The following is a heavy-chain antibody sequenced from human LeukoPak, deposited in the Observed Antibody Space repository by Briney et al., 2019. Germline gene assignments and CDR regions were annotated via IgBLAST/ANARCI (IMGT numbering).Heavy chain of an antibody. CDR2: ISYDGSNK. J-gene: IGHJ6*02. V-gene: IGHV3-30*18. CDR3: AKVLVGDYYYGMDV. Sequence: GGSLRLSCAASGFTFSSYGMHWVRQAPGKGLEWVAVISYDGSNKYYADSVKGRFTISRDNSKNTLYLQMNSLGAEDTAVYYCAKVLVGDYYYGMDVWGQGTTVTVSS. D-gene: IGHD1-26*01. CDR1: GFTFSSYG.